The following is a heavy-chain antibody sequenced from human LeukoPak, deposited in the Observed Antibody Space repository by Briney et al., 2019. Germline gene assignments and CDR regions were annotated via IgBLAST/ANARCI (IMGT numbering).Heavy chain of an antibody. CDR2: IYYSGST. J-gene: IGHJ4*02. D-gene: IGHD5-12*01. Sequence: SQTLSLTCTVSGGSISSGGYYWSWIRQHPGKGLEWIGYIYYSGSTYYNPSLKSRVTISVDTSKNQFSLKLSSVTAADTAVYYCAAQGSGYDSTFDYWGQGTLVTVSS. V-gene: IGHV4-31*03. CDR1: GGSISSGGYY. CDR3: AAQGSGYDSTFDY.